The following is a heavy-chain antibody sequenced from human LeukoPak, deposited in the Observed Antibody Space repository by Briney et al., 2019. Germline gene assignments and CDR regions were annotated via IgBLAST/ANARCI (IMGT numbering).Heavy chain of an antibody. V-gene: IGHV1-2*02. CDR2: INPNSGGT. Sequence: GASVKVSCKASGYTSTGYYMHWVRQAPGQGPEWMGWINPNSGGTNYAQKFQGRVTRTRDTSLSTVYMELSRLRSDDTAVYYCATQATSGWHFSWGQGTLVTVSS. CDR1: GYTSTGYY. J-gene: IGHJ5*02. D-gene: IGHD6-19*01. CDR3: ATQATSGWHFS.